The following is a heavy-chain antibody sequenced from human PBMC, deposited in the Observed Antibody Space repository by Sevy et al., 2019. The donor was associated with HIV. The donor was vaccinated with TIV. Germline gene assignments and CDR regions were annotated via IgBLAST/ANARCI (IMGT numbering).Heavy chain of an antibody. CDR2: IKEDGSEK. Sequence: GGSLRLSCEASGFTFSIHWMSWARQAPGKGLEWVANIKEDGSEKYYVDSVKGRFTISRDNAKNSLYLQMNSLRADDTAVYHCANDTAMAPFDGWGQGTLVTVSS. J-gene: IGHJ4*02. D-gene: IGHD5-18*01. V-gene: IGHV3-7*01. CDR1: GFTFSIHW. CDR3: ANDTAMAPFDG.